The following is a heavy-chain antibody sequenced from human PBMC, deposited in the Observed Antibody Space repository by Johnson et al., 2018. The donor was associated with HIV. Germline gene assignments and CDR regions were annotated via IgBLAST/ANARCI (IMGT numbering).Heavy chain of an antibody. Sequence: QVQLVESGGGVVQPGRSLRLSCAASGFTFSSYAMHWVRQAPGKGLEWVVTISYDGSNKYYADSVKGRFTISRDNSKNTLYLQMNSLRAEDTAVYYCARAHDAFDIWGQGTMVTVSS. CDR1: GFTFSSYA. CDR3: ARAHDAFDI. V-gene: IGHV3-30-3*01. CDR2: ISYDGSNK. J-gene: IGHJ3*02.